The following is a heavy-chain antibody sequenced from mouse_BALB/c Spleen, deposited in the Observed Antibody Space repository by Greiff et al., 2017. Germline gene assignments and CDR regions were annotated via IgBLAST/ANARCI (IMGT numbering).Heavy chain of an antibody. J-gene: IGHJ3*01. CDR2: IRNKANGYTT. CDR3: ARDMEGYYLPWFAY. Sequence: EVMLVESGGGLVQPGGSLRLSCATSGFTFTDYYMSWVRQPPGKALEWLGFIRNKANGYTTEYSASVKGRFTISRDNSQSILYLQMNTLRAEDSATYYCARDMEGYYLPWFAYWGQGTLVTVSA. D-gene: IGHD2-3*01. CDR1: GFTFTDYY. V-gene: IGHV7-3*02.